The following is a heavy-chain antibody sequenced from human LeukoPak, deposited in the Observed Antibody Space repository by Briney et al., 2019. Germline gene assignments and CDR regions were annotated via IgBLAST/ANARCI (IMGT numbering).Heavy chain of an antibody. Sequence: SETLSLTCTVSGGSISSSSYYWGWIRQPPGKGLEWIGSIYYSGSTYYNPSLKSRVTISVDTSKNQFSLKLSSVTAADTAVYYCARHWAPGSSGRTNDPDPYYFDYWGQGTLVTVSS. J-gene: IGHJ4*02. CDR3: ARHWAPGSSGRTNDPDPYYFDY. D-gene: IGHD3-22*01. CDR2: IYYSGST. V-gene: IGHV4-39*01. CDR1: GGSISSSSYY.